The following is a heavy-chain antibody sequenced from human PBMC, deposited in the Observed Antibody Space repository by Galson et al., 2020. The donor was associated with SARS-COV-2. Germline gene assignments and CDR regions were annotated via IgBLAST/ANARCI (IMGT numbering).Heavy chain of an antibody. CDR2: INWDDDK. CDR1: GFSLSTSGMC. CDR3: ARIQVDTAMALLGIYCYYGMDV. V-gene: IGHV2-70*01. D-gene: IGHD5-18*01. J-gene: IGHJ6*02. Sequence: SGPTLVKTTQTLTLTCTFSGFSLSTSGMCVSWIRQPPGKALEWLALINWDDDKYYSTSMKTRLTISKDTTKTQGVLTMTNMDPVDTATYYCARIQVDTAMALLGIYCYYGMDVWGQGTTVTVSS.